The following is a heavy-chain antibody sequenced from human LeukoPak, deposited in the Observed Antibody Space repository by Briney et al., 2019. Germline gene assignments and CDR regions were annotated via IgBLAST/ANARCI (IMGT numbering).Heavy chain of an antibody. D-gene: IGHD6-19*01. CDR2: ISAYNGNT. J-gene: IGHJ4*02. CDR1: GYTFTSYG. Sequence: ASVKVSCKASGYTFTSYGISWVRQAPGQGLEWMGWISAYNGNTNYAQKLQGRVTMTTDTSTSTAYMELRSLRSDDTAVYYCARAHYSSGWYSSFFYWGQGTLVTVSS. CDR3: ARAHYSSGWYSSFFY. V-gene: IGHV1-18*01.